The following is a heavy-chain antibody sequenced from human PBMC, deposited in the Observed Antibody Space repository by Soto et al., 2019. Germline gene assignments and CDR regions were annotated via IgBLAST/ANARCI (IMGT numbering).Heavy chain of an antibody. J-gene: IGHJ5*02. V-gene: IGHV2-5*02. Sequence: QITLKESGPTLVKPTQTLTLTCTFSGFSLSTSGVGVGWIRQPPGKALEWLALIYWDDDKRYSPSLKSRLTITKFTXXNQVVLTMTNMDPVDTATYYCAHTTPSSGMIWFDPWGQGTLVTVSS. CDR1: GFSLSTSGVG. CDR3: AHTTPSSGMIWFDP. D-gene: IGHD3-10*01. CDR2: IYWDDDK.